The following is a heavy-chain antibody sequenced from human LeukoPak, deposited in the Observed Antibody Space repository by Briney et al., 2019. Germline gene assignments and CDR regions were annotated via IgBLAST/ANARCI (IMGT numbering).Heavy chain of an antibody. V-gene: IGHV4-59*01. CDR1: GGSINNYY. D-gene: IGHD4-17*01. CDR3: ARGGDYGDLRYFDY. J-gene: IGHJ4*02. Sequence: SETLSLTCTVSGGSINNYYWSWIRQPPAKGQEWMGYIHYRGSTNYNPSLKRRVAFSVDTSKNQFSLTLISVTAADTAVYYCARGGDYGDLRYFDYWGQGTLVTVSS. CDR2: IHYRGST.